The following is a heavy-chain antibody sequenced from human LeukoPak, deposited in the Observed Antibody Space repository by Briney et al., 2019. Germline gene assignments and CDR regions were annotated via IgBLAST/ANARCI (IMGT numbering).Heavy chain of an antibody. Sequence: PSETLSLTCTVSGGSISSYYWSWIRQPPGKGLEWIGYIYYSGSTNYNPSLKSRVTISVDTSKNQFSLKLSSVTAADTAVYYCARVLVRWVNYYFDYWGQGTLATVSS. CDR2: IYYSGST. J-gene: IGHJ4*02. D-gene: IGHD4-23*01. V-gene: IGHV4-59*01. CDR3: ARVLVRWVNYYFDY. CDR1: GGSISSYY.